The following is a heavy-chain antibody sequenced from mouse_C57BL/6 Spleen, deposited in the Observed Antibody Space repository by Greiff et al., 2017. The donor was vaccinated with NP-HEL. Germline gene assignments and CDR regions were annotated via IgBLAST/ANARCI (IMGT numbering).Heavy chain of an antibody. V-gene: IGHV1-55*01. CDR1: GYTFTSYW. J-gene: IGHJ2*01. D-gene: IGHD2-3*01. Sequence: QVHVKQPGAELVKPGASVKMSCKASGYTFTSYWITWVKQRPGQGLEWIGDIYPGSGSTNYNEKFKSKATLTVDTSSSTAYMQLSSLTSEDSAVYYCARGRYDGYSDYWGQGTTLTVSS. CDR2: IYPGSGST. CDR3: ARGRYDGYSDY.